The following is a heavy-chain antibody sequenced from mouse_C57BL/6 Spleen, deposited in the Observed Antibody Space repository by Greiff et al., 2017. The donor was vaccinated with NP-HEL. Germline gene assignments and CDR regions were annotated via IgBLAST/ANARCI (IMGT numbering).Heavy chain of an antibody. CDR1: GYTFTDYN. Sequence: VQLQQSGPELVKPGASVKISCKASGYTFTDYNMDWVKQSHGKSLEWIGDINPNNGGTNYNQKFKGKATLTVDKSSSTAYMELRSLTSEDTAVYYCARDNSGYYFGCWGQGTTLTVST. CDR2: INPNNGGT. V-gene: IGHV1-18*01. CDR3: ARDNSGYYFGC. J-gene: IGHJ2*01. D-gene: IGHD3-2*02.